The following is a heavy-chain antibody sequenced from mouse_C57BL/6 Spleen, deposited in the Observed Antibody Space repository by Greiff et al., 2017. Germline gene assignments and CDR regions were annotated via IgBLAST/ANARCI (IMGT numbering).Heavy chain of an antibody. CDR2: IRSKSNNYAT. J-gene: IGHJ4*01. Sequence: EVKVVESGGGLVQPKGSLKLSCAASGFSFNTYAMNWVRQAPGKGLEWVARIRSKSNNYATYYADSVKDRFTISRDDSESMLYLQMNNLKTEDTAMYYCVRRYDYDLYAMDYWGQGTSVTVSS. V-gene: IGHV10-1*01. CDR3: VRRYDYDLYAMDY. D-gene: IGHD2-4*01. CDR1: GFSFNTYA.